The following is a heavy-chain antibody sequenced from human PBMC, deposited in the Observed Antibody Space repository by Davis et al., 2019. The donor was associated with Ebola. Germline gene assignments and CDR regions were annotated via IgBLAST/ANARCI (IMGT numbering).Heavy chain of an antibody. V-gene: IGHV7-4-1*02. J-gene: IGHJ4*02. CDR1: GYTFTNYA. CDR2: IDTNTGNP. Sequence: ASVKVSCKASGYTFTNYAMNWVRQAPGQGLEWMGWIDTNTGNPTYAQGFTGRFVFSLDTSVSTAYLQISSLKADDTAVYYCAREASTVPFDYWGQGTLVTVSS. CDR3: AREASTVPFDY.